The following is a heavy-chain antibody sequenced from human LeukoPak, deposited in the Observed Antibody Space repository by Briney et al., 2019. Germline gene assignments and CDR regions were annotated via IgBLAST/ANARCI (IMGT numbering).Heavy chain of an antibody. CDR1: GGSISSSSYY. V-gene: IGHV4-39*07. CDR2: IYYSGST. J-gene: IGHJ4*02. D-gene: IGHD4-11*01. CDR3: ARDLIYSNGPSSPFDY. Sequence: SETLSLTCTVSGGSISSSSYYWGWIRQPPGKGLEWIGSIYYSGSTYYNPSLKSRVTISVDTSKNQFSLKLSSVTAADTAVYYCARDLIYSNGPSSPFDYWGQGTLVTVSS.